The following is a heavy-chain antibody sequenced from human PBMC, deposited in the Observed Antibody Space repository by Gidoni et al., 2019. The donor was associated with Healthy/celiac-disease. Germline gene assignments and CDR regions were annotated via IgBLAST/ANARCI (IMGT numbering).Heavy chain of an antibody. CDR3: ARYYDFWSGYLAYYYMDV. J-gene: IGHJ6*03. V-gene: IGHV3-48*02. CDR1: GFTFSSYS. D-gene: IGHD3-3*01. CDR2: ISSSSSTI. Sequence: EVQLVESGCGLVQPGGSLRLSCAASGFTFSSYSMNWVRQAPGKGLEWVSYISSSSSTIYYADSEKGRFTISRDNAKNSLYLQMNSLRDEDTAVYDCARYYDFWSGYLAYYYMDVWGKGTTVTVSS.